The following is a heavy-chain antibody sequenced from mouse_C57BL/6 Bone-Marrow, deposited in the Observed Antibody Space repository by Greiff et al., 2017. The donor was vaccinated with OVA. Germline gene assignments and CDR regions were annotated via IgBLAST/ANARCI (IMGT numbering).Heavy chain of an antibody. CDR3: ARSGWRYAMDY. V-gene: IGHV1-53*01. J-gene: IGHJ4*01. CDR1: GYTFTSYW. D-gene: IGHD1-1*02. Sequence: QVQLQQPGAELVRPGSSVKLSCKASGYTFTSYWMHWVKQRPGQGLEWIGNINPSNGGTNYNEKFKSKATLTVDKSSSTAYMQLSSLTSEDSAVYYCARSGWRYAMDYWGQGTSVTVSS. CDR2: INPSNGGT.